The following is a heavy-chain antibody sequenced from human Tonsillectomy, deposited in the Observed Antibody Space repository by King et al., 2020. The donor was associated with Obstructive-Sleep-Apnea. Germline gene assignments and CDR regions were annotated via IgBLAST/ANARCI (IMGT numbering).Heavy chain of an antibody. Sequence: VQLVESGGGLVQPGRSLRLSCTASGFTFGDYAMTWFRQAPGKGLEWVSFIRSKAYGGTTEYAASVKGRFTISRDDSKSIAYLQMNSLKTEDTAVYYCTRDRYDSSGYYTDYWGQGTLVTVSS. CDR2: IRSKAYGGTT. D-gene: IGHD3-22*01. CDR1: GFTFGDYA. J-gene: IGHJ4*02. CDR3: TRDRYDSSGYYTDY. V-gene: IGHV3-49*03.